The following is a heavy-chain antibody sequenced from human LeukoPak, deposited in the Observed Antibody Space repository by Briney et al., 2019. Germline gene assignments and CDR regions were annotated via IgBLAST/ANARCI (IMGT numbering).Heavy chain of an antibody. V-gene: IGHV3-48*03. CDR1: GFTFSSYE. CDR2: ISSSGSTI. Sequence: GGSLRLSCAASGFTFSSYEMNWVRQAPGKGLEWVSYISSSGSTIYYADSVKGRFTISRDNAKNSLYLQMNSLRAEDTAVYYCARLSYTGDILTGPTGSFDYWGQGTLVTVSS. J-gene: IGHJ4*02. CDR3: ARLSYTGDILTGPTGSFDY. D-gene: IGHD3-9*01.